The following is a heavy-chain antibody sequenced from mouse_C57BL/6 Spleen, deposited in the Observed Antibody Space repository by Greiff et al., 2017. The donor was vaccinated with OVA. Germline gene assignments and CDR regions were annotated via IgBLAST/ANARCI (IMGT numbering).Heavy chain of an antibody. Sequence: EVQLMESGGDLVKPGGSLKLSCAASGFTFSSYGMSWVRQTPDKRLEWVATISSGGSYTYYPDSVKGRFTISRDNAKNTLYLQMSSLKSEDTAMYYCARHEGWFAYWGQGTLVTVSA. CDR1: GFTFSSYG. CDR3: ARHEGWFAY. CDR2: ISSGGSYT. J-gene: IGHJ3*01. V-gene: IGHV5-6*01.